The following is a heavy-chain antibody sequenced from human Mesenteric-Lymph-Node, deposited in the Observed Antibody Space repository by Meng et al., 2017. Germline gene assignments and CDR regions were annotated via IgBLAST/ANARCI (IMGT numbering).Heavy chain of an antibody. V-gene: IGHV3-23*01. CDR2: ISFSGGST. Sequence: GGSLRLSCAASGFTFSTYAMSWVRQAPGKGLEWFSAISFSGGSTYYADSVKGRFTISRDNSKNMLYLQMNSLRAEDTAVYYCAKRRGGSYYDAFDIWGQGTMVTVSS. J-gene: IGHJ3*02. CDR1: GFTFSTYA. CDR3: AKRRGGSYYDAFDI. D-gene: IGHD1-26*01.